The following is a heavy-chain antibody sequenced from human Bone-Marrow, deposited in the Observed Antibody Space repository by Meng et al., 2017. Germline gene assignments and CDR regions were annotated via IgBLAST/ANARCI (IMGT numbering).Heavy chain of an antibody. V-gene: IGHV1-2*06. CDR2: INPKSGDT. D-gene: IGHD6-13*01. CDR3: ARDEDISAAGKLFGDY. CDR1: GYTFPDYW. Sequence: QGQLVRSGAEVKKPGASMKVSCKASGYTFPDYWLHWVRRAPGQGLEWMGRINPKSGDTHYAQRFQGRVTMTGDTSISTAYMELSGLRSDDTAMYYCARDEDISAAGKLFGDYWGQGTLVTVSS. J-gene: IGHJ4*02.